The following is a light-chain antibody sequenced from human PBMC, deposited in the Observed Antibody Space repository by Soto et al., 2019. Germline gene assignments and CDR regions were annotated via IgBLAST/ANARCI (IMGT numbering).Light chain of an antibody. CDR3: SSYTSSSTVV. Sequence: QSVLTQPASVSGSPGQSITISCTGTSSDVGGYDYVCWYQQHPGKAPKLMIYDVTNRPSGVSNRFSGSKSGNTASLSISGLQAEDEADYYCSSYTSSSTVVFGGGTQLTVL. V-gene: IGLV2-14*01. J-gene: IGLJ2*01. CDR2: DVT. CDR1: SSDVGGYDY.